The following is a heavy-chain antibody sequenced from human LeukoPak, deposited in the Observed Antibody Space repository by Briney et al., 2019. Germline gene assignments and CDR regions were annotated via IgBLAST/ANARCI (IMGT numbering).Heavy chain of an antibody. J-gene: IGHJ5*02. V-gene: IGHV4-34*01. Sequence: SETLSLTCAVYGGSFSGYYWTWIRHPPGKGLEWIGEINHSGSTYYNPSLKSRVTISVDTSKNQFSRKLSSVTAADTAVYYCARGEPGITMVRNQPWGQGTLVTVSS. D-gene: IGHD3-10*01. CDR2: INHSGST. CDR1: GGSFSGYY. CDR3: ARGEPGITMVRNQP.